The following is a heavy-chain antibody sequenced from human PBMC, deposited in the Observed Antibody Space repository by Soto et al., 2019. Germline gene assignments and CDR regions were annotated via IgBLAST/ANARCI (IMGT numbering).Heavy chain of an antibody. CDR1: GYSFISYW. CDR3: ARIIGYCRNNDCSWTFDI. V-gene: IGHV5-51*01. J-gene: IGHJ3*02. D-gene: IGHD2-2*03. CDR2: FYPGDSTS. Sequence: PGESLKISCKTSGYSFISYWVAWVRQKPGKGLEWMGTFYPGDSTSTYSPSFQGQVTISVDKSISTAYLHLSSLKASDTAMYYCARIIGYCRNNDCSWTFDIWGQGPTVTVSS.